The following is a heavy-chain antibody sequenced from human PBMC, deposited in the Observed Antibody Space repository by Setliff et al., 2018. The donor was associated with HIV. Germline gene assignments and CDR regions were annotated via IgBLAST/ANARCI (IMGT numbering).Heavy chain of an antibody. CDR1: GGAFSGYY. CDR2: IDHGGST. J-gene: IGHJ4*02. D-gene: IGHD3-3*01. Sequence: SETLSLTCAVYGGAFSGYYWNWIRQPPGKGLEWIGEIDHGGSTNYNPSLKSRVTISVDTSKNQFSLKLTSVTAADTAVYYCARGLLFGRSLDYWGQGTLVTVSS. V-gene: IGHV4-34*01. CDR3: ARGLLFGRSLDY.